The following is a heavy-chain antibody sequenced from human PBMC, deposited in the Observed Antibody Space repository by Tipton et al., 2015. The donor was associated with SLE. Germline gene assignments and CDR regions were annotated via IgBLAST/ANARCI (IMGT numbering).Heavy chain of an antibody. V-gene: IGHV4-59*01. D-gene: IGHD3-22*01. CDR3: ARDSSGGYNWFDP. Sequence: VKPSETLSLTCTVSGGSISGYYWSWIRQSPGEGLEWIEYVYSSGSTHYNPSLKSRVTISVDTSKDQFSLKLSSVTAADTAVYYCARDSSGGYNWFDPWGQGTLVTVSS. CDR2: VYSSGST. J-gene: IGHJ5*02. CDR1: GGSISGYY.